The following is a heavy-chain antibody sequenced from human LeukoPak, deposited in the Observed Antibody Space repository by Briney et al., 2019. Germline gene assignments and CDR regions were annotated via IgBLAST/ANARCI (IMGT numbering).Heavy chain of an antibody. Sequence: WETLSLTCSVFGASIDTYYWSWIRQPAGKGLEWIGHIHTSGSINYNPSLKTRVTMSVDTSKNQFSLKVNSATAADTAVYYCAKEGMIRGVIDYWGQGALVTVSS. D-gene: IGHD3-10*01. CDR1: GASIDTYY. V-gene: IGHV4-4*07. CDR3: AKEGMIRGVIDY. J-gene: IGHJ4*02. CDR2: IHTSGSI.